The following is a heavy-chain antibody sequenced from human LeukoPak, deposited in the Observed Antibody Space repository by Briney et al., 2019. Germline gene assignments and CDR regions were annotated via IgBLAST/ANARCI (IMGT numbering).Heavy chain of an antibody. V-gene: IGHV3-23*01. CDR3: AKGGGSWGYYYCYMDV. D-gene: IGHD2-15*01. CDR2: ISHSGGST. CDR1: GFTFDDYA. J-gene: IGHJ6*03. Sequence: PGGSLRLSCAASGFTFDDYAMHWVRQAPGKGLEWVSGISHSGGSTYYADSVKGRFTISRDNSKNTLYLQMNSLRAEDTAIYYCAKGGGSWGYYYCYMDVWGKGTTVTVSS.